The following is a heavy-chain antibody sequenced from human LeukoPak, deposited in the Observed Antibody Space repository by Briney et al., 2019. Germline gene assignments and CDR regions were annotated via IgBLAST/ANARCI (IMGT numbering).Heavy chain of an antibody. J-gene: IGHJ5*02. CDR3: ARGDYNDGAGYLDH. V-gene: IGHV4-59*01. Sequence: PSETLSLTCTVSGGSISSYYWSWIRQPPGKGLEWIGYIYYSGSTNYNPSLKSRVTISVDTSKNQFSLKLSSATAADTAVYYCARGDYNDGAGYLDHWGQGTLVPVSS. CDR2: IYYSGST. CDR1: GGSISSYY. D-gene: IGHD3-22*01.